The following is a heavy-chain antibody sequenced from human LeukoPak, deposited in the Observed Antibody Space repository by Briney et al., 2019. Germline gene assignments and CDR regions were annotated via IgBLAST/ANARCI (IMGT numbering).Heavy chain of an antibody. D-gene: IGHD3-10*01. J-gene: IGHJ3*02. Sequence: GGSLRLSCAASGFTLSDYYMSWIRQAPGKGLEWASYISSSGSTIYYADSVKGRLTISRDNAKNSLYLQMNSLRAEDTALYYCAKGRTMGAFDIWGQGTMVTVSS. CDR2: ISSSGSTI. V-gene: IGHV3-11*01. CDR3: AKGRTMGAFDI. CDR1: GFTLSDYY.